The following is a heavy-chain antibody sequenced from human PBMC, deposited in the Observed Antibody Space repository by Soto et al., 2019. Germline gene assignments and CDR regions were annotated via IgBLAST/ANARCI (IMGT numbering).Heavy chain of an antibody. CDR1: GGSIRSGGYY. J-gene: IGHJ4*02. V-gene: IGHV4-31*03. Sequence: PSETLSLTCTVSGGSIRSGGYYWSWIRQHPWTGPEWIGYIYNSGNTYYYPSLKSRLTILVDTSKNQFSLKLSSVTAAASPVYYCARGNDSDGYYYFDYWGQGTLVTVPQ. D-gene: IGHD3-22*01. CDR3: ARGNDSDGYYYFDY. CDR2: IYNSGNT.